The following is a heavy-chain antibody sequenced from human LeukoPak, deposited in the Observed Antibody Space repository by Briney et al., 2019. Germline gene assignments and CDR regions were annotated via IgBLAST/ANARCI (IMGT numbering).Heavy chain of an antibody. CDR2: IYHSGNT. Sequence: SETLSLTCAVYGGSISHYFWSWIRQPPGKGLEWIGNIYHSGNTYYNSSLKSRVTISVDTSKNQFSLRLTFVTAADTAVYYCASLRVPGDFDYWGQGTLVTVSS. D-gene: IGHD3-16*01. CDR1: GGSISHYF. J-gene: IGHJ4*02. V-gene: IGHV4-34*01. CDR3: ASLRVPGDFDY.